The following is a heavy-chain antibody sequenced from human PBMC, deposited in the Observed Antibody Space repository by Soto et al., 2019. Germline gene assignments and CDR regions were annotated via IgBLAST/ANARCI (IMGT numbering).Heavy chain of an antibody. CDR1: GFTFGSYW. V-gene: IGHV3-74*01. CDR3: ARVRPYGMDV. CDR2: IDSDGSST. J-gene: IGHJ6*02. Sequence: EVQLVESGGGLVQPGGSLRVSCAASGFTFGSYWMNWVRQAPGKGLVWVSRIDSDGSSTTYADSVKGRFTTSRDNAKNTLYLQMSSLRVEDTAVYYCARVRPYGMDVWGQGTTVTGSS.